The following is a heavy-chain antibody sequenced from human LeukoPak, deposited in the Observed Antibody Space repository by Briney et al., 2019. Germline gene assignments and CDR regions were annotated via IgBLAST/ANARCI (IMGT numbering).Heavy chain of an antibody. CDR2: ISSSGSTI. V-gene: IGHV3-48*03. CDR3: ARVYYDILTGYRLVDY. D-gene: IGHD3-9*01. J-gene: IGHJ4*02. Sequence: EGSLRLSCAASGFTFSSYEMNWVRQAPGKGLEWVSYISSSGSTIYYADSVKGRFTISRDNAKNSLYLQMNSLRAEDTAVYYCARVYYDILTGYRLVDYWGQGTLVTVSS. CDR1: GFTFSSYE.